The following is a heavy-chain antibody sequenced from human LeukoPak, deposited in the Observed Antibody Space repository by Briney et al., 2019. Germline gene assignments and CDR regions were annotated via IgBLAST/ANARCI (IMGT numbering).Heavy chain of an antibody. Sequence: GGSLRLSCAASGFTFSSYAMSWDRQAPGKRLEWVSAISGSGDSTYYADSVTGRFTISRDNSKNTLYVQMNSLRAEDTAIYYCAKDGLVAAAGRFDYWGQGTLVTVSS. D-gene: IGHD6-13*01. V-gene: IGHV3-23*01. CDR2: ISGSGDST. CDR3: AKDGLVAAAGRFDY. CDR1: GFTFSSYA. J-gene: IGHJ4*02.